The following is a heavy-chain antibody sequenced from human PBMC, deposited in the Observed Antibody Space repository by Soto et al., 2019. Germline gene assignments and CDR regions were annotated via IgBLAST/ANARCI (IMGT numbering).Heavy chain of an antibody. V-gene: IGHV3-30*18. CDR1: GFSLSNSG. D-gene: IGHD3-22*01. J-gene: IGHJ6*02. CDR2: ISYDGNNK. CDR3: AKGGSGNYLTYYYYYGMDV. Sequence: PGGSLRLSCAASGFSLSNSGMHWVRQAPGKGLEWVAVISYDGNNKYYADSVKGRFTISRDNSKNTVYLEMNNLRAEDTAMYYCAKGGSGNYLTYYYYYGMDVWGQGTTVTVS.